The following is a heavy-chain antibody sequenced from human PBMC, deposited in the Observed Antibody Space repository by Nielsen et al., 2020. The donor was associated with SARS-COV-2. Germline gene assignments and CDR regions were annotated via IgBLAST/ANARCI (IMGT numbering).Heavy chain of an antibody. D-gene: IGHD2-2*01. CDR1: GYTFTSYA. J-gene: IGHJ6*03. CDR3: ARGKYQLLVYYYYYYMDV. CDR2: INAGNGNT. Sequence: ASVKVSCKASGYTFTSYAMYWVRQAPGQRLEWMGWINAGNGNTKYSQKFQGRVTITRDTSASTAYMELSSLRSEDTAVYYCARGKYQLLVYYYYYYMDVWGKGTTVTVSS. V-gene: IGHV1-3*01.